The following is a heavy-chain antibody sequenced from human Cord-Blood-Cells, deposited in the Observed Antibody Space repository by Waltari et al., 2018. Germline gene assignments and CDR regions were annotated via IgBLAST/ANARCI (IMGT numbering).Heavy chain of an antibody. Sequence: QLHLQESAPALVQPSSALSPTCTVSGGSISSSSYYWGWIRTPPGKGLEWIGSIYYSASTYYNPSLKSRVTISVDTSKNQFSLKLSSVTAADTAVYYCASPKNYDFWSGYPLWGQGTLVTVSS. V-gene: IGHV4-39*01. D-gene: IGHD3-3*01. CDR1: GGSISSSSYY. J-gene: IGHJ4*02. CDR2: IYYSAST. CDR3: ASPKNYDFWSGYPL.